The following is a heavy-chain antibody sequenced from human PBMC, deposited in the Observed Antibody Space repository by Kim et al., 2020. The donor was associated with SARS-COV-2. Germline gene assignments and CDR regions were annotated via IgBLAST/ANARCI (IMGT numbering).Heavy chain of an antibody. J-gene: IGHJ4*02. V-gene: IGHV3-64D*06. Sequence: GGSLRLSCSASGFTFNTYNMHWVRQAPGKGLQYISGINTNGGSTYYADSVKGRFTISRDNSKNTLYLQMSSLRAEDTAVYYCYGSGTLIHWGQGTLVTVSS. CDR1: GFTFNTYN. CDR3: YGSGTLIH. D-gene: IGHD3-10*01. CDR2: INTNGGST.